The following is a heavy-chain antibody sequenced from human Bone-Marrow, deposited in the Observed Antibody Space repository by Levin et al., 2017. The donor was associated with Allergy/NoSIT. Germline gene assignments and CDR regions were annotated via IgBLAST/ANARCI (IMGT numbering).Heavy chain of an antibody. D-gene: IGHD2/OR15-2a*01. CDR2: INNRGTAT. J-gene: IGHJ3*01. CDR1: GFNFRTFA. Sequence: GGSLRLSCAASGFNFRTFAMSWVRLAPGGGLEWVSAINNRGTATYYSDSVRGRFTISRDNSKNTVYLEMNSLRAEDTAVYYCAKDVVLSSTDPFDVWGQGTMVTVSS. CDR3: AKDVVLSSTDPFDV. V-gene: IGHV3-23*05.